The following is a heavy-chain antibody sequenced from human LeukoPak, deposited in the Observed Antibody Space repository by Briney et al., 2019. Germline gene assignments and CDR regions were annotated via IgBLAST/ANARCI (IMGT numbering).Heavy chain of an antibody. CDR2: INPNSGGT. V-gene: IGHV1-2*02. D-gene: IGHD3-10*01. CDR3: AGDLDYYGSGRFFNI. Sequence: ASVKVSCKASGYTFTAYSMHCVRQAPGQGLEWMGWINPNSGGTNYAQKFQGSVTMTRDTSITTAYMELSRLRSDDTAVYYCAGDLDYYGSGRFFNIWGQGTMVTVSS. J-gene: IGHJ3*02. CDR1: GYTFTAYS.